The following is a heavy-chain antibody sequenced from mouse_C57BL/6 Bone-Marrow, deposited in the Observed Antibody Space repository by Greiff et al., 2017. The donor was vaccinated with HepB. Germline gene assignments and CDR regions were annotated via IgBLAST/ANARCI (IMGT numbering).Heavy chain of an antibody. CDR3: TTRTPITTVVAKDYFDY. V-gene: IGHV14-4*01. CDR2: IDPENGDT. D-gene: IGHD1-1*01. Sequence: VQLQQSGAELVRPGASVKLSCTASGFNIKDDYMDWVKQRPEQGLEWIGWIDPENGDTEYASKFQGKATITADTSSNTAYLQLSSLTSEDTAVYYCTTRTPITTVVAKDYFDYWGQGTTLTVSS. J-gene: IGHJ2*01. CDR1: GFNIKDDY.